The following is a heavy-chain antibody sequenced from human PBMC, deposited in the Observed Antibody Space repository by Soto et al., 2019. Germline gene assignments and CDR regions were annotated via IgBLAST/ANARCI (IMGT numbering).Heavy chain of an antibody. D-gene: IGHD2-15*01. CDR2: IYFTGST. CDR3: ARDLKEYCSDGKCNWFDP. J-gene: IGHJ5*02. V-gene: IGHV4-59*11. Sequence: SETLSLTCTVSGDSMSSHYWNWVRQTPGKGLEWIGCIYFTGSTIYNPSLESRVTISFDASKNQISLQVRSATAADAAVYYCARDLKEYCSDGKCNWFDPWGQGTLVTVSS. CDR1: GDSMSSHY.